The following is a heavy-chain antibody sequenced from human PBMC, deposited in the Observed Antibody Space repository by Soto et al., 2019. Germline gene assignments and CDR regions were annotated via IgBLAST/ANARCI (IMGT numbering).Heavy chain of an antibody. D-gene: IGHD3-16*01. CDR3: ARDHRGRSMIWYYGMDV. Sequence: TLSLTCTVSGCSISSGGYYWSWIRQHPGKGLEWIGYIYYSGSTYYNPSLKSRVTISVDTSKNQFSLKLSSVTAADTAVYYCARDHRGRSMIWYYGMDVWGQGTTVTVSS. V-gene: IGHV4-31*03. J-gene: IGHJ6*02. CDR2: IYYSGST. CDR1: GCSISSGGYY.